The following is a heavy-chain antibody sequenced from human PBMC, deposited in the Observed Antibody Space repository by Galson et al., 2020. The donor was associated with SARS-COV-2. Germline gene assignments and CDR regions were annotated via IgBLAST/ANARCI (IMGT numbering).Heavy chain of an antibody. CDR2: ISWNSGSI. V-gene: IGHV3-9*03. CDR3: AKDGCSGGSCGFDP. CDR1: GLTLEDYA. J-gene: IGHJ5*02. Sequence: GGSLNLSCAASGLTLEDYAMHWVRQAQGKGREWVSTISWNSGSIGYADSVKGRFTISRDNAKNSLYLQMNSLRVEDMALYYCAKDGCSGGSCGFDPWGQGTLVTVSS. D-gene: IGHD2-15*01.